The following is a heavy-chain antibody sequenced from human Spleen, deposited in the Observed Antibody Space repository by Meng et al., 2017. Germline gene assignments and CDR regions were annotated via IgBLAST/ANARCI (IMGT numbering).Heavy chain of an antibody. D-gene: IGHD4-11*01. Sequence: GPALWRPSEPPSPTCVGPGGAFSYYYWSWIRQPPGKGLEWIGEINHSGSTNYNPSLESRATISVDTSQNNLSLKLSSVTAADSAVYYCARGPTTMAHDFDYWGQGTLVTVSS. CDR1: GGAFSYYY. CDR3: ARGPTTMAHDFDY. J-gene: IGHJ4*02. V-gene: IGHV4-34*01. CDR2: INHSGST.